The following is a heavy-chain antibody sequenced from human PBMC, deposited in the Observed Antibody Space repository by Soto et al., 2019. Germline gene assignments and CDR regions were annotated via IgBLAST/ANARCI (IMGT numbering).Heavy chain of an antibody. CDR2: IRSKAYGGTT. Sequence: GGSLRLSCTASGFTFGDYAMSWVRQAPGKGLEWVGFIRSKAYGGTTEYAASVKGRFTTSRDDSKSIAYLQMNSLKTEDTAVYYCTGVTMVRGVIIAEYYYYGMDVWGQGTTVTVSS. CDR3: TGVTMVRGVIIAEYYYYGMDV. J-gene: IGHJ6*02. V-gene: IGHV3-49*04. D-gene: IGHD3-10*01. CDR1: GFTFGDYA.